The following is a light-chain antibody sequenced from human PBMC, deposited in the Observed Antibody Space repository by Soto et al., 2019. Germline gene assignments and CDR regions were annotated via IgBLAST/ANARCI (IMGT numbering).Light chain of an antibody. CDR3: QQFGSSPVT. V-gene: IGKV3-20*01. CDR2: GAS. Sequence: EIVLTQSPGTLSLSPGERATLSCRASQSVSSNYLAWYQQKPGQAPRLLIYGASSRATGIPDRFSGSGSGTDFTLTISRLEPEDFAVYYCQQFGSSPVTFGQGTKLEIK. CDR1: QSVSSNY. J-gene: IGKJ2*01.